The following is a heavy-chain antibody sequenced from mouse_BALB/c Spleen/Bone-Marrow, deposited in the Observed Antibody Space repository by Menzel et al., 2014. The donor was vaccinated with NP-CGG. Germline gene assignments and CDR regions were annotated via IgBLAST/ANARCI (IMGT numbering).Heavy chain of an antibody. CDR1: GFTFSSYY. V-gene: IGHV5-6-2*01. J-gene: IGHJ4*01. CDR3: ARRFTTGVTTGAMDY. CDR2: INSNGGGT. Sequence: EVQVVESGGGLVKLGGSLKLSCAASGFTFSSYYMSWVRQTPEKRLELVAAINSNGGGTYYPDTVKGRFTISRGNAKNTLYLQMSSLRSEDTALYYCARRFTTGVTTGAMDYWGQGTTVTVSS. D-gene: IGHD1-1*01.